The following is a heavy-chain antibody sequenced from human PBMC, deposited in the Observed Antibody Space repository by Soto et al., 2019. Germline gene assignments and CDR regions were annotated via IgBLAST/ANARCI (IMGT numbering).Heavy chain of an antibody. Sequence: GGSLRLSCAASGFTFDDYAMHWVRQAPRKGLEWVSGISWNSGSIGYADSVKGRFTISRDNAKNSLYLQMNSLRAEDTALYYCVKTTYCSGGSCYLYYYMDVWGKGTTVTVSS. CDR1: GFTFDDYA. V-gene: IGHV3-9*01. CDR2: ISWNSGSI. D-gene: IGHD2-15*01. CDR3: VKTTYCSGGSCYLYYYMDV. J-gene: IGHJ6*03.